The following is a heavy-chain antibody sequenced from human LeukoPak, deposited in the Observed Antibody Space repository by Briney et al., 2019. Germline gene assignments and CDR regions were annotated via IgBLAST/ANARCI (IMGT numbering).Heavy chain of an antibody. CDR2: INHDGRET. V-gene: IGHV3-7*01. J-gene: IGHJ2*01. CDR1: GLNFRYFW. CDR3: AKGYIIAGRQWYLDL. D-gene: IGHD6-13*01. Sequence: GGSLRLSCLGSGLNFRYFWMSWVRQAPGKGLEWVANINHDGRETYYADSVKGRFIISRDNAKDSLYLQMNSLRAEDAAVYYCAKGYIIAGRQWYLDLWGRGTLVGVSS.